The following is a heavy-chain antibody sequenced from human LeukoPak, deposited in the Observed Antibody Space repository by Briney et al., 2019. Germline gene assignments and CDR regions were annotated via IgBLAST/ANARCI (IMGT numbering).Heavy chain of an antibody. J-gene: IGHJ5*02. Sequence: WASVKVSCKASGYTFTGYYMHWLRQAPGQGLEWMGWVSAHDGHTNLAQKFQGRVTMTRDTSTNTAYMEVGSLTSDDTAVYYCARDYPVAGGEDCFDPWGQGTLVTVSS. CDR1: GYTFTGYY. V-gene: IGHV1-18*04. D-gene: IGHD3-16*01. CDR3: ARDYPVAGGEDCFDP. CDR2: VSAHDGHT.